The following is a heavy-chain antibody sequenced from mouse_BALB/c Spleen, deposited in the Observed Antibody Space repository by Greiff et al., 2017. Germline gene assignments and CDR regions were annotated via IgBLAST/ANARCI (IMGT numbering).Heavy chain of an antibody. Sequence: QVQLKQSGAELARPGASVNLSCEASGYTFTSYWMQWVKQRPGQGLEWIGAIYPGDGDTRYTQKFKGKATLTADKSSSTAYMQLSSLASEDSAVYYCARLAGYLSMDYWGQGTSVTVSS. V-gene: IGHV1-87*01. J-gene: IGHJ4*01. CDR1: GYTFTSYW. CDR2: IYPGDGDT. D-gene: IGHD2-3*01. CDR3: ARLAGYLSMDY.